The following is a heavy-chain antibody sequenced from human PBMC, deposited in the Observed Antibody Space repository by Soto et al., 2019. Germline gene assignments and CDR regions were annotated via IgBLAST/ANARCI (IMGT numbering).Heavy chain of an antibody. Sequence: SVKVSCKASGDTFSSYAISWVRQAPGQGLEWMGGIIPILGTANYAQKFQGRVTITADESTSTAYMDLSSLRSEDTAVYYCARLYSRFMSDYWGQGTLVTVSS. CDR3: ARLYSRFMSDY. CDR1: GDTFSSYA. V-gene: IGHV1-69*13. J-gene: IGHJ4*02. CDR2: IIPILGTA. D-gene: IGHD4-4*01.